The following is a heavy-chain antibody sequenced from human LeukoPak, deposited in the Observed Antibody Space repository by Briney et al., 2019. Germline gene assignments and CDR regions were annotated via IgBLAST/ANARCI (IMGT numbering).Heavy chain of an antibody. CDR3: ARAPPSRGLYSWFDP. CDR2: ITSSGYI. V-gene: IGHV3-21*01. J-gene: IGHJ5*02. Sequence: PGGSLRLSCAASGFTFSSYSMNWVRQAPGKGLEWVSSITSSGYIYYADSVKGRFTISRDNAKNSLSLQMNSLRADDTAVYYCARAPPSRGLYSWFDPWGQGTLVTVSS. CDR1: GFTFSSYS. D-gene: IGHD3-10*01.